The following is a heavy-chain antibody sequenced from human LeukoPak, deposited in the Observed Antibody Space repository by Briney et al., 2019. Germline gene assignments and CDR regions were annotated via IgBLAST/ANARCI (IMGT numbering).Heavy chain of an antibody. J-gene: IGHJ4*02. Sequence: ASVKVSCKVSGYTLTELSMHWLRQAPGKGLEWMGGFDPEDGETIYAQKFQGRVTMTEDTSTDTAYMELSSLRSEDTAVYYCATLRITIFGVVIPDDYWGQGTLVTVSS. D-gene: IGHD3-3*01. CDR1: GYTLTELS. CDR2: FDPEDGET. V-gene: IGHV1-24*01. CDR3: ATLRITIFGVVIPDDY.